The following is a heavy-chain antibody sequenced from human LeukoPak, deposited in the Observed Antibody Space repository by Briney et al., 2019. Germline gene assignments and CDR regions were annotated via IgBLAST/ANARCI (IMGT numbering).Heavy chain of an antibody. V-gene: IGHV5-51*01. Sequence: GESLRISFQASGYTFSNVWIGWVRQMPGKGLEWMGIIYPADSDTRYSPSFQGQVTISADKSISTAYLQWSSLRASDTAMYYCARSAMGGYTSGWYPQDYWGQGTLVTVSS. CDR3: ARSAMGGYTSGWYPQDY. CDR2: IYPADSDT. J-gene: IGHJ4*02. CDR1: GYTFSNVW. D-gene: IGHD6-19*01.